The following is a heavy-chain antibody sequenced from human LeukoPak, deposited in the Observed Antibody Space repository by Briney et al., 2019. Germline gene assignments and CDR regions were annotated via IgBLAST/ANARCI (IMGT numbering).Heavy chain of an antibody. CDR2: IIPIFGTA. CDR1: GGTFSSYA. J-gene: IGHJ6*03. V-gene: IGHV1-69*05. Sequence: ASVKVSCKASGGTFSSYAISWVRPAPGQGLEWMGGIIPIFGTANYAQKFQGRVTITTDESTSTAYMELSSLRSEDTAVYYCARTQPTPGYYYYMDVWGKGTTVTVSS. CDR3: ARTQPTPGYYYYMDV.